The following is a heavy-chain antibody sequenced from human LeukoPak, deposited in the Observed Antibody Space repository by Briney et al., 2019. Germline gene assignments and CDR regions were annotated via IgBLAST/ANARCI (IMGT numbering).Heavy chain of an antibody. CDR3: ARWANWRERYFDY. Sequence: GGSLRLSCAASGFTFSSYWMSWVRQAPGKGLEWVANIKQDGSEKYYVDPVKGRFTISRDNAKNSLYLQMNSLRAEDTAVYYCARWANWRERYFDYWGQGTLVTVSS. J-gene: IGHJ4*02. V-gene: IGHV3-7*01. CDR1: GFTFSSYW. CDR2: IKQDGSEK. D-gene: IGHD1-20*01.